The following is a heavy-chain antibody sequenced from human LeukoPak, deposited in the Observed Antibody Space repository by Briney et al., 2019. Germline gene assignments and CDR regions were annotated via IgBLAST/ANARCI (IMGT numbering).Heavy chain of an antibody. CDR1: GDSISSYY. V-gene: IGHV4-59*01. D-gene: IGHD3-10*01. J-gene: IGHJ4*02. Sequence: SETLSLTCTVSGDSISSYYWSWIRQPPGKGLEWIGYIYYSGSTNYNPSLKSRVTISVDTSKNQFSLKLSSVTAADTAVYYCARGAVDGLLLWFGEPRYYFDYWGQGTLVTVSS. CDR2: IYYSGST. CDR3: ARGAVDGLLLWFGEPRYYFDY.